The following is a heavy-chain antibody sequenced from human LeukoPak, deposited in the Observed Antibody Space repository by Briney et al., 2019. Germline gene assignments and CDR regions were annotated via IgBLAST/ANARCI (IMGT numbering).Heavy chain of an antibody. V-gene: IGHV1-69*13. J-gene: IGHJ4*02. CDR1: GGSFTSYG. CDR2: IIPIYGRA. D-gene: IGHD3-3*01. CDR3: AAGGAYEFRDDY. Sequence: SVKVSCKASGGSFTSYGISWVRQAPGQGLEWMGKIIPIYGRANCGQKFQGRVTITADELTTTSYMELSSLTAEDMAVYYCAAGGAYEFRDDYWGQGTLVTVSS.